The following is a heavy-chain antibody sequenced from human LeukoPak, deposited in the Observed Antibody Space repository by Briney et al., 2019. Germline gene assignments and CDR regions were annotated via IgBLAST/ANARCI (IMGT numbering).Heavy chain of an antibody. CDR2: ISSSGSTI. D-gene: IGHD5-18*01. Sequence: GGSLRLSCAASGFTFSDYYMSWIRQAPGKGLEWVSYISSSGSTIYYADSVKGRFTISRDNAKNSLYLQMNSLRAEDTAVNYCARGLGYSYGPPRYYYYYYMDVWGKGTTVTVSS. CDR1: GFTFSDYY. CDR3: ARGLGYSYGPPRYYYYYYMDV. J-gene: IGHJ6*03. V-gene: IGHV3-11*04.